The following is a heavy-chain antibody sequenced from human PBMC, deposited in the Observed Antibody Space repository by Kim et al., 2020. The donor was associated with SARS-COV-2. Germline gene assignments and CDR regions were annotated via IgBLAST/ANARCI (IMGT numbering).Heavy chain of an antibody. J-gene: IGHJ4*02. CDR3: TSTYPFLWVAARPIPHFDY. CDR1: GFTFSNAW. D-gene: IGHD6-6*01. Sequence: GGSLRLSCAASGFTFSNAWMSWVRQAPGKGLEWVGRIKSKTDGGTTDYAAPVKGRFTISRDDSKNTLYLQMNSLKTEDTAVYYCTSTYPFLWVAARPIPHFDYWGQGTLVTVSS. CDR2: IKSKTDGGTT. V-gene: IGHV3-15*01.